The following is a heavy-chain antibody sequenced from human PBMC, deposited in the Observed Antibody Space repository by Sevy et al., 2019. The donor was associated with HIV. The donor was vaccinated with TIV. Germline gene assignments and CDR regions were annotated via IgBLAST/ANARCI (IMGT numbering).Heavy chain of an antibody. J-gene: IGHJ4*02. CDR3: AKDLVGYSGYWGFDH. CDR1: GFTFSSYG. CDR2: IRYDGSNK. D-gene: IGHD5-12*01. Sequence: GGSLRLSCAASGFTFSSYGMHWVRQAPGKGLEWVAFIRYDGSNKYYADSVKGRFTISRDNSKNTLYLQMNSLRAEDTAVYYCAKDLVGYSGYWGFDHWGQGTLVTVSS. V-gene: IGHV3-30*02.